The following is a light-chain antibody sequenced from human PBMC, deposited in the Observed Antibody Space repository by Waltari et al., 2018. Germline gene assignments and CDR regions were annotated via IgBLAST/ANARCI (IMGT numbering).Light chain of an antibody. J-gene: IGKJ4*01. V-gene: IGKV4-1*01. Sequence: DIVMTQSPDSLPVSLGERATINCKSSRTLLYDSNKKNYLAWDQQKPGEPPKLLIAWASTRESGVPDRFSDSGSGTDFTLTISSLQAEDVALYYCQQYYSLLPTFGGGTKVEI. CDR1: RTLLYDSNKKNY. CDR2: WAS. CDR3: QQYYSLLPT.